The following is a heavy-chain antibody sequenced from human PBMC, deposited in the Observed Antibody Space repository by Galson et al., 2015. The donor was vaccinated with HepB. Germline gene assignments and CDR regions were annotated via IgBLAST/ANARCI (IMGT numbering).Heavy chain of an antibody. D-gene: IGHD4-17*01. Sequence: SLRLSCAASGFTFSNAWMSWVRQAPGKGLEWVGRIKSKTDGGTTDYAAPVKGRFTIPRDDSENKLYLQMNSLKTEDTAVYYCATFTKNTMTTRTGRSTLGYWGQGTLVTVSS. CDR1: GFTFSNAW. V-gene: IGHV3-15*01. J-gene: IGHJ4*02. CDR3: ATFTKNTMTTRTGRSTLGY. CDR2: IKSKTDGGTT.